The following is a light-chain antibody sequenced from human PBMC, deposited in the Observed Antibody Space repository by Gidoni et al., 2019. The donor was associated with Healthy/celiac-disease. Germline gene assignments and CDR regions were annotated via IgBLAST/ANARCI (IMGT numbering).Light chain of an antibody. V-gene: IGKV1-39*01. CDR2: AAS. J-gene: IGKJ1*01. CDR3: QQSYSTPRT. Sequence: IQMPHSPPSLSASVGDRVTITCRASQSISSYLNWYQQKPGKAPKLLIYAASSLQSGVPSRFGGSVSVTDFTLTISSLQPEDFATYYCQQSYSTPRTFGQGTKVEIK. CDR1: QSISSY.